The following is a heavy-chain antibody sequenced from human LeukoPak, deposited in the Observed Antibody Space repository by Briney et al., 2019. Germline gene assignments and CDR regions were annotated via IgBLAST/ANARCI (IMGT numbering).Heavy chain of an antibody. D-gene: IGHD6-13*01. CDR1: GGSISSSSYY. J-gene: IGHJ6*03. CDR2: IYYSGST. CDR3: ARGEVWQLAPDYYYMDV. Sequence: SETLSLTCTVSGGSISSSSYYWGWIRQPPGKGLEWIGSIYYSGSTYYNPSLKSRVTISVDTSKNQFSLKLSSVTAADTAVYYCARGEVWQLAPDYYYMDVWGKGTTVTVSS. V-gene: IGHV4-39*07.